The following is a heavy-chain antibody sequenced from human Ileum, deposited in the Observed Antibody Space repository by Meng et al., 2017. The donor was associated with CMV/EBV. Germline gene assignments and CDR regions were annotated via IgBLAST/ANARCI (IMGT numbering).Heavy chain of an antibody. V-gene: IGHV4-31*03. J-gene: IGHJ4*02. CDR2: IYRRGTP. CDR1: GGSISGGNYD. Sequence: CTVSGGSISGGNYDWSWIRKHPGKGLEWMGYIYRRGTPYHIPSLKSRVSISVDTSKNQFSLNLDSVTAADTAVYFCAGGSGGVTGFDYWGQGSLVTVSS. D-gene: IGHD3-16*01. CDR3: AGGSGGVTGFDY.